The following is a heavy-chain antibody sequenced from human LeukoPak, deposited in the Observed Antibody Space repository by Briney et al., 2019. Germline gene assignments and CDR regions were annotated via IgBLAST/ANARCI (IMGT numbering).Heavy chain of an antibody. D-gene: IGHD4-17*01. CDR3: ARVSYGDFQNYFDY. V-gene: IGHV1-69*13. J-gene: IGHJ4*02. Sequence: SVKVSCKASGGTFNSYAINWVRQAPGQGLEWMGGIVTIFGSANYAQKFQGRVTITADESASTAYMELSSLTSEDTAVFYCARVSYGDFQNYFDYWGQGTLVTVSS. CDR1: GGTFNSYA. CDR2: IVTIFGSA.